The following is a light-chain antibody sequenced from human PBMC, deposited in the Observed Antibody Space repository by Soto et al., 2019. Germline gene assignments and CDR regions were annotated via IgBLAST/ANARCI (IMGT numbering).Light chain of an antibody. CDR1: QSVRSS. J-gene: IGKJ1*01. CDR3: QQYGSSGT. V-gene: IGKV3-20*01. CDR2: GAS. Sequence: TQSPSSLSASGGDRFTITGQASQSVRSSLAWSQQKPGQAPRLLIYGASNRATGIPDRFSGSGSGTDFTLTISRLEPEDFAVYYCQQYGSSGTFGQGTKVDI.